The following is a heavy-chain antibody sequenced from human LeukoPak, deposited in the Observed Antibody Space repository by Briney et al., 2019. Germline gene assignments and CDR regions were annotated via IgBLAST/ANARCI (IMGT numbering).Heavy chain of an antibody. Sequence: ESLTISCQGTGSTFTIYWIGWVRQMPGKGLEWMGTIYPGDSATRYSPSFQAQFTISADKSISMAYLQPSSLNASDTAMALRARVPYYYDSIGHYWGEGALVTVCS. J-gene: IGHJ4*02. D-gene: IGHD3-22*01. CDR3: ARVPYYYDSIGHY. V-gene: IGHV5-51*01. CDR1: GSTFTIYW. CDR2: IYPGDSAT.